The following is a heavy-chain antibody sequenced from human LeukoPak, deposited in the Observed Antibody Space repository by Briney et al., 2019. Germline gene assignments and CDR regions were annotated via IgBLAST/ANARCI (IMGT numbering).Heavy chain of an antibody. V-gene: IGHV3-15*01. D-gene: IGHD4-17*01. CDR3: TTYMEDYGDYVLNC. J-gene: IGHJ4*02. Sequence: GGSLRHSRVAPGFTPTNAWMSWVCHAPGKGLEWVGRLKSKTDGGTTNYAAPVKGRSTISRADSKNTLYLQMNSLKTEDTAGDYCTTYMEDYGDYVLNCWGRGTLVTVSS. CDR1: GFTPTNAW. CDR2: LKSKTDGGTT.